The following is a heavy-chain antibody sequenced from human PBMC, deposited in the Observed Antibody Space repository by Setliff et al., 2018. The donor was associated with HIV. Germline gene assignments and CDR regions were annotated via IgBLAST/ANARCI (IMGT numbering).Heavy chain of an antibody. Sequence: SETLSLTCTVSGGSISSGSYYWSWIRQPPGKGLEWIGNIYYSGSSYYNPSLKSRVTISVDTSKNQFSLKLSSVTAADTAVYYCARRGYSSGYFDYWGQGMLVTVSS. CDR2: IYYSGSS. CDR1: GGSISSGSYY. D-gene: IGHD6-19*01. CDR3: ARRGYSSGYFDY. V-gene: IGHV4-39*01. J-gene: IGHJ4*02.